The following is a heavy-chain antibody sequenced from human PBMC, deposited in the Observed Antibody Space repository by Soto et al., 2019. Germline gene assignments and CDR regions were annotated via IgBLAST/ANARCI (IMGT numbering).Heavy chain of an antibody. J-gene: IGHJ6*02. V-gene: IGHV4-34*01. CDR1: GGSFRGYY. CDR3: ARAEITLLGGMDV. Sequence: SETLSLTCTVSGGSFRGYYWGWVRQPPGKGLEWIGEINHSGSSNYHPSLKSRVTISVATSKNQFSLTVNSVTPADTAVYYCARAEITLLGGMDVWGQGTTVTVSS. CDR2: INHSGSS. D-gene: IGHD3-10*01.